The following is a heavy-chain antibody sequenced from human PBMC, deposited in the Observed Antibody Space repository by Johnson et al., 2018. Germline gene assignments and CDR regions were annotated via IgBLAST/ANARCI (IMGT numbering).Heavy chain of an antibody. CDR1: GFTFSSYA. D-gene: IGHD3-16*02. CDR2: ISSNGGST. CDR3: GREEYDYVWGSYRPEGAFDI. Sequence: VQLVESGGGLVQPGGSLRLSCAASGFTFSSYAMHWVRQAPGKGLEYVSAISSNGGSTYYANSVKGRFTISRDNSKNTLYLQMGSLRAEDMAVYYCGREEYDYVWGSYRPEGAFDIWGQGTMVTVSS. J-gene: IGHJ3*02. V-gene: IGHV3-64*01.